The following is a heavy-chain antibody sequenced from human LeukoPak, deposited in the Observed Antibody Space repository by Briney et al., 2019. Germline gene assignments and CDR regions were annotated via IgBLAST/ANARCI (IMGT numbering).Heavy chain of an antibody. V-gene: IGHV4-61*01. CDR2: IYNSGST. CDR1: GGSVSSGSDY. CDR3: ARGPWGNQFDY. Sequence: KASETLSLTCTLSGGSVSSGSDYWSWIRQPPGKGLEWIGYIYNSGSTNYNPSLKSRITISVDMSKNQFALKLRSVTAADTAIYYCARGPWGNQFDYWGQGTLVTVSS. D-gene: IGHD3-16*01. J-gene: IGHJ4*02.